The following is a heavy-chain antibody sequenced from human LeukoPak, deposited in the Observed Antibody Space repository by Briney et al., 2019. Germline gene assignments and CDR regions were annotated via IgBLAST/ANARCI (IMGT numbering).Heavy chain of an antibody. J-gene: IGHJ4*02. CDR1: GFIFSSYS. V-gene: IGHV3-21*01. D-gene: IGHD1-26*01. Sequence: GGSLRLSCAASGFIFSSYSMNWVRQAPGKGLEWVSSISSSSSYIYYADSVKGRFTISRDNAKNSLYLQMNSLRAEDTAVYYCASDSGSLRGEFDYWGQGTLVTVSS. CDR3: ASDSGSLRGEFDY. CDR2: ISSSSSYI.